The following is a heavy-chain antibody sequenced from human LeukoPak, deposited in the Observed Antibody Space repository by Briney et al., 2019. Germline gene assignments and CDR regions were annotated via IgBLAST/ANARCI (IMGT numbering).Heavy chain of an antibody. D-gene: IGHD2-2*01. CDR1: GGSITSYY. CDR2: ISYSGST. Sequence: SETLSLTCTVSGGSITSYYRSWIRQPPGKGLEWIGYISYSGSTNYNPSLKSRVAMSIDTSKNQFSLKLSSVTAADTAVYYCASGGYCSSTSCFPNWFDPWGQGTLVTVSS. V-gene: IGHV4-59*01. CDR3: ASGGYCSSTSCFPNWFDP. J-gene: IGHJ5*02.